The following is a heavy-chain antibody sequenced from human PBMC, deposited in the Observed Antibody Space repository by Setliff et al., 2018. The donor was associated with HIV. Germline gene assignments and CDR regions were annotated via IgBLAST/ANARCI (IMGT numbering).Heavy chain of an antibody. CDR2: ISIGSGGAI. J-gene: IGHJ6*02. D-gene: IGHD3-3*01. CDR1: GFTFRNYK. Sequence: PGGSLRLSCAASGFTFRNYKFNWVRQAPGRGLEWVSSISIGSGGAIDYADSVQGRFTISRDNSKNSLYLQMNSLRVEDTAVYYCARDYLYYNLYNGSPVYSVDVWGQGTTVTVSS. CDR3: ARDYLYYNLYNGSPVYSVDV. V-gene: IGHV3-48*03.